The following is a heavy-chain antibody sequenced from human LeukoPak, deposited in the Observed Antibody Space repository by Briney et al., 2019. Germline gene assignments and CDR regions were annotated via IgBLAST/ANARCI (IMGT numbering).Heavy chain of an antibody. CDR1: GFTVSSNY. Sequence: GGSLRLSCAASGFTVSSNYMSWVRQAPGKGLEWVSTLSGSGITTYYADSVKGRSTISRDNSKNTLYLQMNSLRAEDTAVYYCAKDWGYGSGTYYPHWGQGTLVTVSS. J-gene: IGHJ4*02. CDR3: AKDWGYGSGTYYPH. CDR2: LSGSGITT. D-gene: IGHD3-10*01. V-gene: IGHV3-23*01.